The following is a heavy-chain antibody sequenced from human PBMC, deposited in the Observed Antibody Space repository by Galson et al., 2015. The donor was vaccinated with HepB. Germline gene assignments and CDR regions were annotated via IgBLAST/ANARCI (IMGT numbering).Heavy chain of an antibody. CDR3: ARAGNYRFDF. Sequence: SLRLSCAASGFTFSTSWVHWVRQAPGEGLMWVSRINSDGNTIDYADSVRGRFTISRDNAKNTLCLQMSSLRADDTAIYYCARAGNYRFDFWGQGTLVTVSS. CDR1: GFTFSTSW. V-gene: IGHV3-74*01. D-gene: IGHD3-3*01. CDR2: INSDGNTI. J-gene: IGHJ4*02.